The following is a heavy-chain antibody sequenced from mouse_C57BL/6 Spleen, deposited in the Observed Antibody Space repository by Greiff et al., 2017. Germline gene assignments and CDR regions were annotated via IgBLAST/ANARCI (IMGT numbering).Heavy chain of an antibody. V-gene: IGHV5-16*01. CDR1: GFTFSDYY. CDR2: INYDGSST. Sequence: EVKVVESEGGLVQPGSSMKLSCTASGFTFSDYYMAWVRQVPEKGLEWVANINYDGSSTYYLDSLKSRFIISRDNAKNILYLQMSSLKSEDTATYYCARGSYGYFDYWGQGTTLTVSS. J-gene: IGHJ2*01. CDR3: ARGSYGYFDY. D-gene: IGHD1-1*01.